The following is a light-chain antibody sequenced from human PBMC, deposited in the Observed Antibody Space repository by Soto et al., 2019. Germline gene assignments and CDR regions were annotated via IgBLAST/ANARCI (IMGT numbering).Light chain of an antibody. J-gene: IGKJ1*01. V-gene: IGKV1-5*01. CDR3: QQYNDYST. CDR1: QNVNRW. CDR2: DVS. Sequence: DIQMTQSPSTLSASVGDRVSITCRASQNVNRWLAWYQQKPGKAPNLLIYDVSTLEIGVPSRFSGSGSETEFIFTISSLQPDDFATYYCQQYNDYSTFGQGTKGDIK.